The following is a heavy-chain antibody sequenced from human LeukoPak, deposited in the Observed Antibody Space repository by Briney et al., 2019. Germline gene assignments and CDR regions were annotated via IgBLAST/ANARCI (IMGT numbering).Heavy chain of an antibody. V-gene: IGHV1-2*02. J-gene: IGHJ4*02. Sequence: ASVKVSCKVSGYIFTGYFLHWVRRAPGQGLEWMGGIIHHSGDTNYAQKFQGRVTMTRDTSISTASMELTRLRSDDTAVYYCARLSDFSDSSGYPYYLDFWGQGTLVTVSS. CDR1: GYIFTGYF. CDR3: ARLSDFSDSSGYPYYLDF. D-gene: IGHD3-22*01. CDR2: IIHHSGDT.